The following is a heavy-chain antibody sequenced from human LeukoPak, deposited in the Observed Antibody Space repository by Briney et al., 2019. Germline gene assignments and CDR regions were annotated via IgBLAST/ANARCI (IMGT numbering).Heavy chain of an antibody. CDR3: ARGGSSWYVFRSDY. Sequence: GGSLRLSCAASGVTFSSFAMHWVRQAPGKGLEWVAVISYDGSNKYYADSVKGRFTISRDNFKNTLYPQMNSLRAEDTAVYYCARGGSSWYVFRSDYWGQGTLVTVSS. V-gene: IGHV3-30*04. CDR2: ISYDGSNK. D-gene: IGHD6-13*01. J-gene: IGHJ4*02. CDR1: GVTFSSFA.